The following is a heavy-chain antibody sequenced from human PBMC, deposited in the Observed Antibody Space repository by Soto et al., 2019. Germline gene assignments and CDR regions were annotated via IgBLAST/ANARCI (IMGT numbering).Heavy chain of an antibody. V-gene: IGHV1-69*13. D-gene: IGHD2-21*02. J-gene: IGHJ6*02. CDR1: GGTFSSYA. CDR3: ARVIDCGGDCPYYYYGMDV. Sequence: GASVKVSCKASGGTFSSYAIGWVRQAPGQGLEWMGGIIPIFGTANYAQKFQGRVTITADESTSTAYMELSSLRSEDTAVYYCARVIDCGGDCPYYYYGMDVWGQGTTVTVSS. CDR2: IIPIFGTA.